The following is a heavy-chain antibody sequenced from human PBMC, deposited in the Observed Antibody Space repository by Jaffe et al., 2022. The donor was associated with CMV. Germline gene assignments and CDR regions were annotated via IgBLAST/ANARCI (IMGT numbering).Heavy chain of an antibody. CDR1: GGSISSSSYY. J-gene: IGHJ3*02. CDR2: IYYSGST. D-gene: IGHD2-21*02. Sequence: QLQLQESGPGLVKPSETLSLTCTVSGGSISSSSYYWGWIRQPPGKGLEWIGSIYYSGSTYYNPSLKSRVTISVDTSKNQFSLKLSSVTAADTAVYYCARHVVVVTAKRHDAFDIWGQGTMVTVSS. V-gene: IGHV4-39*01. CDR3: ARHVVVVTAKRHDAFDI.